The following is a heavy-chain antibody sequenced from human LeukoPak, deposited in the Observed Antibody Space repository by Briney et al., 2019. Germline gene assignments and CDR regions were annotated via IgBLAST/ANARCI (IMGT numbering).Heavy chain of an antibody. V-gene: IGHV4-59*01. CDR2: IYYSGST. CDR3: ARDYSSSYHYFDY. D-gene: IGHD6-13*01. CDR1: GGSISSYS. Sequence: KPSETLSLTCSVSGGSISSYSWSWIRQPPGKGQEWIGDIYYSGSTKYNPSLKSRVTTSVDRSKNEVSLKLSSVTAADTAVYYCARDYSSSYHYFDYWGQGTLVTVSS. J-gene: IGHJ4*02.